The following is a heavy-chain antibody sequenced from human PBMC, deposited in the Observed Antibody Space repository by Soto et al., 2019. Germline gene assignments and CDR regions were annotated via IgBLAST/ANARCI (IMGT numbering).Heavy chain of an antibody. CDR3: ARGGRYYYGSGSGSDY. D-gene: IGHD3-10*01. CDR1: GFTFSSYS. J-gene: IGHJ4*02. Sequence: EVQLVESGGGLVKPGGSLRLSCAASGFTFSSYSMNWVRQAPGKGLEWVSSISSSSSYIYYADSVKGRFTISRDNAKNSLYLQMNSLRAEDTAVYYCARGGRYYYGSGSGSDYWGQGTLVTVSS. CDR2: ISSSSSYI. V-gene: IGHV3-21*01.